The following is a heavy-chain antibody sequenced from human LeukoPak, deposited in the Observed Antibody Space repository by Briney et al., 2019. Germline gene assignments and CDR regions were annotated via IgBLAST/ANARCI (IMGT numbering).Heavy chain of an antibody. Sequence: ASVKVSCKASGGTFSSYAISWVRQAPGQGLEWMGGIIPIFGTANYAQKFQGRVTITADESTSTAYMELSSLRSGDTAVYYCARGQWLSLTHPLFDYWGQGTLVTVSS. V-gene: IGHV1-69*01. CDR2: IIPIFGTA. J-gene: IGHJ4*02. CDR1: GGTFSSYA. D-gene: IGHD3-22*01. CDR3: ARGQWLSLTHPLFDY.